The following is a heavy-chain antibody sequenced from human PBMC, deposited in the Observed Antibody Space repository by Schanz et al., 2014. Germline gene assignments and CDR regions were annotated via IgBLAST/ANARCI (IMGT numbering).Heavy chain of an antibody. CDR3: ARANYRRKINFDY. D-gene: IGHD3-10*01. Sequence: EVKLVESGGGAVRPGGSLRLSCAASGFTLSSYWMHWVRQAPGKGLEWVSVIYSGIGAYYADSVKGRFTMSRDNSKNTLYLQMNSLRAEDTAVYYCARANYRRKINFDYWGRGTLVTVSS. CDR1: GFTLSSYW. CDR2: IYSGIGA. V-gene: IGHV3-66*01. J-gene: IGHJ4*02.